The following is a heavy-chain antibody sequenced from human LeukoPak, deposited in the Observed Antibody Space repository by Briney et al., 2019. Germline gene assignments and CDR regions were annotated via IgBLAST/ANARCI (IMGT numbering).Heavy chain of an antibody. CDR3: ARVAVPGTYDY. CDR1: GFPFRIYA. D-gene: IGHD6-19*01. J-gene: IGHJ4*02. Sequence: PGGPLRLSCAASGFPFRIYAMHGGPQSPGKGREYVSAITLDGISTYYANSVTGRFTISRDNSKNTLYLQMGSLRAEEMAVYYCARVAVPGTYDYWGQGTLVTVSS. CDR2: ITLDGIST. V-gene: IGHV3-64*01.